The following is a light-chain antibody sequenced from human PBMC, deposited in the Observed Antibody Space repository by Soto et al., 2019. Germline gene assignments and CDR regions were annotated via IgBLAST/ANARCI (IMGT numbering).Light chain of an antibody. J-gene: IGKJ1*01. CDR1: QTIHSD. CDR3: QQSHDVPLS. Sequence: DIQMTQSPSSLSASIGARVTIACRASQTIHSDLNWYQQKPGKAPKLLISSASSLQSGVPSRFSGGGFGTDFTLTISSLQPEDFATYYCQQSHDVPLSFGQGTKVEI. CDR2: SAS. V-gene: IGKV1-39*01.